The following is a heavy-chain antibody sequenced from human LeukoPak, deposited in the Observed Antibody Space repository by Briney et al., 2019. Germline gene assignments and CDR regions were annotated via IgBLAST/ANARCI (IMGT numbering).Heavy chain of an antibody. CDR2: IYYSGST. D-gene: IGHD3-3*01. V-gene: IGHV4-59*08. J-gene: IGHJ5*02. CDR3: ARHVYYDFLLSSPNWFDP. Sequence: PSETLSLTCTVSGGSISSYYWSWIRQPPGKGLEWIGYIYYSGSTNYNPSLKSRVTISVDTSKNQFSLKLSSVTAADTAVYYCARHVYYDFLLSSPNWFDPWGQGTLVTVSS. CDR1: GGSISSYY.